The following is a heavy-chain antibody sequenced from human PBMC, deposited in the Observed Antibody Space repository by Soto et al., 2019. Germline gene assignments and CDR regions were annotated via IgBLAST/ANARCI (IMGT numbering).Heavy chain of an antibody. CDR1: GGSFSGYY. V-gene: IGHV4-34*01. J-gene: IGHJ3*02. CDR2: INHSGST. CDR3: ARGFTPRYCSSTSCSSGAFDI. Sequence: SETLSLTCAVYGGSFSGYYWSWIRQPPGKGLEWIGEINHSGSTNYNPSLKSRVTISVDTSKNQFSLKLSSVTAADTAVYYCARGFTPRYCSSTSCSSGAFDIWGQGTMVTV. D-gene: IGHD2-2*01.